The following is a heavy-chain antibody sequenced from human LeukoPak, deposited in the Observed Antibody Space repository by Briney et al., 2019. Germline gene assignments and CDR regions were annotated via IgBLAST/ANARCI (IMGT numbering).Heavy chain of an antibody. CDR2: ISTNNGNT. J-gene: IGHJ4*02. CDR1: GYSFTNYG. CDR3: ARVDMLTGYYFFDS. V-gene: IGHV1-18*01. D-gene: IGHD3-9*01. Sequence: ASVKVSCKASGYSFTNYGISWVRQAPGQGLEWMGWISTNNGNTKNVQKFQGRVSMPTDTSTSTAYLDLRSLRSDDTAVFYCARVDMLTGYYFFDSWGQGTLLIVSS.